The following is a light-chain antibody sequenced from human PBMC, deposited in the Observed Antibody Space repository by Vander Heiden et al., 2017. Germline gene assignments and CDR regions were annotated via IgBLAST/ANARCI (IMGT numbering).Light chain of an antibody. V-gene: IGKV3-11*01. CDR1: QSVNSY. J-gene: IGKJ3*01. CDR3: QQLSNWPPFT. CDR2: DAS. Sequence: EIVLTQSPATLSLSPGERATLSCRASQSVNSYLAWYQQKPGQAPRLLIYDASNRATGIPARFSGSGSGTDFTLTISSLEPEDFAVYYCQQLSNWPPFTFGHGTKVDIK.